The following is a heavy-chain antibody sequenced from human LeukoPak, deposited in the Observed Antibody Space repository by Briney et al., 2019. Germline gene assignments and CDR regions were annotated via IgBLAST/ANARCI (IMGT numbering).Heavy chain of an antibody. J-gene: IGHJ4*02. Sequence: GGSLRLSCAASGFTFSNYGMHWVRQAPGKGLEWVAVISYDGSNKYYADSVKGRFTISRDNSKNTVYLQMNSLRAEDTVVYYCAKDREGTTFDNWGQGTLVTVSS. V-gene: IGHV3-30*18. CDR3: AKDREGTTFDN. CDR2: ISYDGSNK. D-gene: IGHD1-7*01. CDR1: GFTFSNYG.